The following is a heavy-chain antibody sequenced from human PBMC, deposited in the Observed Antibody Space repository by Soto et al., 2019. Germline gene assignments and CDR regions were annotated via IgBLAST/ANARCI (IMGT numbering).Heavy chain of an antibody. CDR1: GYSFTNND. Sequence: ASVKVSCKASGYSFTNNDVSWVRQATGQGLEWMGWMNPGSGDTGYAQKFQGRVTMTRDISIATAYMELSSLRSDDTAIYYCARMETFGSLNWFDPWGQGTLVTVSS. D-gene: IGHD3-16*01. J-gene: IGHJ5*02. V-gene: IGHV1-8*01. CDR2: MNPGSGDT. CDR3: ARMETFGSLNWFDP.